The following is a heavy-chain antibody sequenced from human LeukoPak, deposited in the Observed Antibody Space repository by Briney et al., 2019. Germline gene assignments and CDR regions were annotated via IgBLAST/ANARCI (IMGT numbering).Heavy chain of an antibody. CDR2: IYTSGST. J-gene: IGHJ3*02. V-gene: IGHV4-61*02. Sequence: PSQTLSLTCTVSGGSISSGSYYWSWIRQPAGKGLEWIGRIYTSGSTNYNPSLKSRVTISVDTSKNQFSLKLSSVTAADTAVYYCARVMPYNWNRDAFDIWGQGTMVTVSS. CDR1: GGSISSGSYY. CDR3: ARVMPYNWNRDAFDI. D-gene: IGHD1-20*01.